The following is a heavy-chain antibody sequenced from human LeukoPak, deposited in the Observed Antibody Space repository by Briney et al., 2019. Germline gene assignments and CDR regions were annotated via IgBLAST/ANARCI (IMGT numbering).Heavy chain of an antibody. V-gene: IGHV3-74*01. CDR1: EFTFNNYW. CDR3: ARARASGRSGFDY. CDR2: INSDGSHT. J-gene: IGHJ4*02. Sequence: GGSLRLSCAASEFTFNNYWMHWVRQAPGKGLVWVSRINSDGSHTDYADSVKGRFTISRDNAKNTLYLQMNSLRDEDTAVYYCARARASGRSGFDYWGQGTLVTVSS. D-gene: IGHD2-15*01.